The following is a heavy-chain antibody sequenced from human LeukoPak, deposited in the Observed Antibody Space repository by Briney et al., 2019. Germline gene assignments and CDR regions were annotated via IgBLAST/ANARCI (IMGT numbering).Heavy chain of an antibody. V-gene: IGHV3-74*01. CDR1: GFTFSSYW. Sequence: GGSLRLSCAASGFTFSSYWMHWVRQATGKGLVWVSRINSDGSSTTYADSVKGRFTISRDNAKNTLFLQMNSLRAEDTGVYYCARGGDTYGFSVHYYYGMDAWGQGTTVTVSS. CDR2: INSDGSST. D-gene: IGHD5-18*01. CDR3: ARGGDTYGFSVHYYYGMDA. J-gene: IGHJ6*02.